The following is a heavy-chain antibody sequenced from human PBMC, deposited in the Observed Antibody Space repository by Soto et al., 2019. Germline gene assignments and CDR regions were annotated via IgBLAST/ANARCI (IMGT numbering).Heavy chain of an antibody. D-gene: IGHD2-2*03. CDR1: GFTFSDYY. CDR3: ARRNVDDLGIVVVPNPTSKANSWFDP. Sequence: GGSLRLSCAASGFTFSDYYMSWIRQAPGKGLEWVSYISSSGSTIYYADSVKGRFTISRDNAKNSLYLQMNSLRAEDTAVYYCARRNVDDLGIVVVPNPTSKANSWFDPWGQGTLVTVSS. CDR2: ISSSGSTI. V-gene: IGHV3-11*01. J-gene: IGHJ5*02.